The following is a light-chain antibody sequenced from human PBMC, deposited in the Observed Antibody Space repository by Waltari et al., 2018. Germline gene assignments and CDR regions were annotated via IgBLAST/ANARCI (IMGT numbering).Light chain of an antibody. V-gene: IGKV1-39*01. CDR1: QSISSY. CDR3: QQTDSNVWT. J-gene: IGKJ1*01. Sequence: DIQMTQSPSSLSASVGYRVTITCRASQSISSYLNWYQQKPGKASKLLIYVASSLQSGVPSRVSGSGSGTDFTLTISSLQPEDFATYYCQQTDSNVWTFGQGTKVEIK. CDR2: VAS.